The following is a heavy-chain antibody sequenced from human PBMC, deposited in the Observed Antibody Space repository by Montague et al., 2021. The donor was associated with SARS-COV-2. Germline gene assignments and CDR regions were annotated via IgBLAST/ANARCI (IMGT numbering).Heavy chain of an antibody. CDR1: GGSISSSSYD. J-gene: IGHJ4*02. V-gene: IGHV4-39*01. CDR2: IYYSGST. Sequence: SETLSLTCTVSGGSISSSSYDWGWIRQPPGKGLEWIGSIYYSGSTYYNPSLKSRVTISVDTSKNQFSLKLSSVTAADTAVYYCARLNFRIRIFGVVRSRVFDYWGQGTLVTVSS. D-gene: IGHD3-3*01. CDR3: ARLNFRIRIFGVVRSRVFDY.